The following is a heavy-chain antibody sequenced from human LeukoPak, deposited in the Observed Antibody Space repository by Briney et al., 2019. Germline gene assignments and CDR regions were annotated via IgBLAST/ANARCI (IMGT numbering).Heavy chain of an antibody. CDR1: GXTFSSYD. CDR3: AIVGPGY. J-gene: IGHJ4*02. Sequence: PGRSLRLSWAASGXTFSSYDMHWVRQAPGKGLEWVAVISYDGSNQYYADSVKGRFTISRDNSKNTLFLQMNSLRAEDTALYYCAIVGPGYWGQGTLVTVSS. D-gene: IGHD2-15*01. V-gene: IGHV3-30*03. CDR2: ISYDGSNQ.